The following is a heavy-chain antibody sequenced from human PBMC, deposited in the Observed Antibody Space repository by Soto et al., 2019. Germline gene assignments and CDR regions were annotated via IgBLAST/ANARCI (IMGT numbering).Heavy chain of an antibody. Sequence: LSLTCTVSGGSISSGGYYWSWIRQHPGKGLEWIGYIYYSGSTYYNPSLKSRVTISVDTSKNQFSLKLSSVTAADTAVCYCAIPNSGYYYVWSQGTLVTVSS. CDR2: IYYSGST. CDR1: GGSISSGGYY. J-gene: IGHJ4*02. D-gene: IGHD3-22*01. V-gene: IGHV4-31*03. CDR3: AIPNSGYYYV.